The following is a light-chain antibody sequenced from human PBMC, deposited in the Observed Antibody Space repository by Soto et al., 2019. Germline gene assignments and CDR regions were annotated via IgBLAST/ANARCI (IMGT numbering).Light chain of an antibody. CDR2: DVS. V-gene: IGLV2-14*03. Sequence: QSALTQPASLSGSPGQSITISCIGTSIDVGGYNYVSWYQHHPGKAPTLMIYDVSNRPSGVSNRFSGSKSGNTASLTISGLQAEDEADYYCSSYTSFSTYVFGTGTKVTVL. J-gene: IGLJ1*01. CDR3: SSYTSFSTYV. CDR1: SIDVGGYNY.